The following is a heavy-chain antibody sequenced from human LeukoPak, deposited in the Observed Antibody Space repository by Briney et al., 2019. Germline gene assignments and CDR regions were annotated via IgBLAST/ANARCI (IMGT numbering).Heavy chain of an antibody. D-gene: IGHD3-3*01. J-gene: IGHJ5*02. Sequence: GGSLRLSCAASGFTFSSVWMTWVRQVPGKGLEWVANIKQNGSEKYYMDSVKGRFTISRDDAKNSLYLQMNSLRVEDTAIYYCAKGFGTDHWAQGTLVTVSS. CDR1: GFTFSSVW. CDR2: IKQNGSEK. V-gene: IGHV3-7*01. CDR3: AKGFGTDH.